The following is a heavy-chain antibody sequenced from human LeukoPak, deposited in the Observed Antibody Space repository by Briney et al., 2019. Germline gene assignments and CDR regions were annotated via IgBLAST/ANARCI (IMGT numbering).Heavy chain of an antibody. J-gene: IGHJ4*02. Sequence: SETLSLTRAVYGVSFSGYYWSWIRQPPGKGLEWIGEINHSGSTNYNPSLKSRVTISVDTSKNQFSLKLSSVTAADTAVYYCARLFRVVVPAANTHFDYWGQGTLVTVSS. V-gene: IGHV4-34*01. CDR3: ARLFRVVVPAANTHFDY. CDR2: INHSGST. D-gene: IGHD2-2*01. CDR1: GVSFSGYY.